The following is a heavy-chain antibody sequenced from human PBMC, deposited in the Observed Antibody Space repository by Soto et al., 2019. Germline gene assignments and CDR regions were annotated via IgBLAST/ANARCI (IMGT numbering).Heavy chain of an antibody. V-gene: IGHV3-72*01. CDR2: IRNKANSYTT. CDR1: GFTFSDHY. D-gene: IGHD6-13*01. J-gene: IGHJ3*02. CDR3: ASRITAAGTGAFDI. Sequence: EVQLVESGGGLVQPGGSLRLSCAASGFTFSDHYMDWVRQAPGKGLEWVGRIRNKANSYTTEYAASVKGRFTMSRDDPKNSLYLQMNSLKSEDTAVYYCASRITAAGTGAFDIWGQGTMVTVSS.